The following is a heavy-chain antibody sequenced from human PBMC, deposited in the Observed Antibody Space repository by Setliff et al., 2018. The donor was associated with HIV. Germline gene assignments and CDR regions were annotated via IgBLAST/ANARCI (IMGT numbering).Heavy chain of an antibody. V-gene: IGHV5-51*01. J-gene: IGHJ1*01. CDR3: ATSDHGGGFGHFQH. CDR2: IYPGDSET. CDR1: RYSFINYW. Sequence: PGESLTLSGNGSRYSFINYWIAWVRQMPGKGLEWMGIIYPGDSETRYSPSFQGQVTMFAGKSISTAYLQWSRLKASDTAFYYCATSDHGGGFGHFQHWGQGFLVTVSS. D-gene: IGHD2-15*01.